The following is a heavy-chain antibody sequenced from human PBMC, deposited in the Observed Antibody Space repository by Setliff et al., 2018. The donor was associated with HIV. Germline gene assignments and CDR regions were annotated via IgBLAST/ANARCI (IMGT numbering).Heavy chain of an antibody. V-gene: IGHV3-74*01. J-gene: IGHJ4*02. CDR3: TTEFGMITLGNTY. D-gene: IGHD3-16*01. Sequence: PGGSLRLSCAASGFTFSSNWMHWVRQVPGKGLVWVSRINSDGSSTSYADSVKDRFTISRDNAKNTLYLQLNSLRAENTAVYYCTTEFGMITLGNTYWGQGTLVTVSS. CDR2: INSDGSST. CDR1: GFTFSSNW.